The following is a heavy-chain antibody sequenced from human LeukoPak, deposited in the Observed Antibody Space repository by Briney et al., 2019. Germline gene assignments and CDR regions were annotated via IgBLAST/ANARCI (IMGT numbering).Heavy chain of an antibody. CDR3: ARGGEWELLFPGSSQIDY. CDR1: GFTFSSYW. Sequence: PGGSLRLSCAASGFTFSSYWMHWIRQAPGKGLVWVSRINSDGSSTTYADSVKGRFTISRDNAKNSLYLQMNSLRAEDTAVYYCARGGEWELLFPGSSQIDYWGQGALVTVSS. V-gene: IGHV3-74*01. J-gene: IGHJ4*02. D-gene: IGHD1-26*01. CDR2: INSDGSST.